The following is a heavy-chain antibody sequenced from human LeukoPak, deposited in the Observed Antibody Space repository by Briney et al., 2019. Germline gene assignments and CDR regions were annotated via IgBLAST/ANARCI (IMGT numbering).Heavy chain of an antibody. CDR3: ARDFGAVAGKRGYYYHYMDV. D-gene: IGHD6-19*01. Sequence: SETLSLTCTVSGGSISSSSYYWGWIRQPPGKGLEWIGSIYYSGSTYYNPSLKSRVTISVDTSKNQFSLKLSSVTAVDTAVYYCARDFGAVAGKRGYYYHYMDVWGKGTTVTVSS. CDR1: GGSISSSSYY. V-gene: IGHV4-39*07. J-gene: IGHJ6*03. CDR2: IYYSGST.